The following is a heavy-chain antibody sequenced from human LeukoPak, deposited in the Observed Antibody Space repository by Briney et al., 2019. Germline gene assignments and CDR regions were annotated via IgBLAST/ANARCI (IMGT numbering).Heavy chain of an antibody. CDR2: IYYSGST. D-gene: IGHD3-10*01. Sequence: PSETLSLTCTVSGGSISSHYWSWIRQPPGKGLERIGYIYYSGSTNYNPSLKSRVTISVDTSKNQFSLKLSSVTAADTAVYYCARGSGLLWFGELFGYWGQGTLVTVPS. V-gene: IGHV4-59*11. CDR1: GGSISSHY. CDR3: ARGSGLLWFGELFGY. J-gene: IGHJ4*02.